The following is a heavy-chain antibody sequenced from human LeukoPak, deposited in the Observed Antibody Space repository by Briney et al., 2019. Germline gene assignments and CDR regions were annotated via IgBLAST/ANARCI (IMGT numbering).Heavy chain of an antibody. J-gene: IGHJ4*02. D-gene: IGHD6-19*01. CDR1: GFTFSSYG. Sequence: GGSLRLSCAASGFTFSSYGVHWVRQAPVKGLEWVAVISYDGSNKYYADSVRGRYTISRDNSKNTLYLQMNSLRAEDTAVYYCARDSEQWLDYWGQGTLVTVSS. V-gene: IGHV3-30*03. CDR2: ISYDGSNK. CDR3: ARDSEQWLDY.